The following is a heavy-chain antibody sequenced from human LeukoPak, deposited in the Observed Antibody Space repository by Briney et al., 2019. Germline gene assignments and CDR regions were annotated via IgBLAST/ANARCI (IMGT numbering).Heavy chain of an antibody. CDR3: AKDPPSSSSSWYGY. D-gene: IGHD6-13*01. CDR1: GFTFSSYW. V-gene: IGHV3-7*01. J-gene: IGHJ4*02. CDR2: IKQDGSEK. Sequence: GGSLRLSCVASGFTFSSYWMTWIRQAPGKGLEWVANIKQDGSEKYYVDSVKGRFTISGDNAKNSLYLQMNSLRAEDTAVYYCAKDPPSSSSSWYGYWGQGTLVTVSS.